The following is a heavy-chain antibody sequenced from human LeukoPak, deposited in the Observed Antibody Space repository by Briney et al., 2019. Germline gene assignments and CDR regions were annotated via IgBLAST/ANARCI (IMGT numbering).Heavy chain of an antibody. CDR3: ARDTLWIHSGGYYFDY. V-gene: IGHV1-69*05. CDR2: MFPVFGTA. CDR1: GGTFRSYV. D-gene: IGHD5-18*01. Sequence: AVKVSCKASGGTFRSYVISWVPQAPGQGLEWMGRMFPVFGTANNAQKCEGGVTITTDESTSTTYMELSRLRSENTDVYDCARDTLWIHSGGYYFDYWGQVTLVTVSS. J-gene: IGHJ4*02.